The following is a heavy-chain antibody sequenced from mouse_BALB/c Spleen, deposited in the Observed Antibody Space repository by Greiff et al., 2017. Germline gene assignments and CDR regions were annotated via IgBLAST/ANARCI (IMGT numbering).Heavy chain of an antibody. Sequence: ESGPGLVKPSQSLSLTCSVTGYSITSGYYWNWIRQFPGNKLEWMGYISYDGSNNYNPSLKNRISITRDTSKNQFFLKLNSVTTEDTATYYCARGYYGSSPYFDVWGAGTTVTVSS. CDR3: ARGYYGSSPYFDV. CDR1: GYSITSGYY. CDR2: ISYDGSN. V-gene: IGHV3-6*02. D-gene: IGHD1-1*01. J-gene: IGHJ1*01.